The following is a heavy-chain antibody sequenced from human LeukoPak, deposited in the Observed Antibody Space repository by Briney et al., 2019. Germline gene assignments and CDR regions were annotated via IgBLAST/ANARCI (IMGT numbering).Heavy chain of an antibody. Sequence: PGGSLRLSCAGSGFIVSNNYMTWVRQAPGKGLEWVSVIYKDGSTYYADSVEGRFTISRDNSKNTVYLQMNSLRAEDTAVYYCARGYCSGRSCYMWYSDYWGQGTLVTVSS. CDR2: IYKDGST. D-gene: IGHD2-15*01. J-gene: IGHJ4*02. V-gene: IGHV3-53*01. CDR3: ARGYCSGRSCYMWYSDY. CDR1: GFIVSNNY.